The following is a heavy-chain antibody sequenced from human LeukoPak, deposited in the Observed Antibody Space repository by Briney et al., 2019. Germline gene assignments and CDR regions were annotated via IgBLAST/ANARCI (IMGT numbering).Heavy chain of an antibody. J-gene: IGHJ4*02. CDR1: GFSFSDHY. Sequence: SGGSLRLSCTASGFSFSDHYMDWVRQAPGKGLEWVGRSRNKAQSYTTEFAASVKGRFTISRDDSKNALFLQMNSLKTEDTAVYYCARAAAGLFNYYFDYWGQGTLVTVSS. V-gene: IGHV3-72*01. D-gene: IGHD6-13*01. CDR3: ARAAAGLFNYYFDY. CDR2: SRNKAQSYTT.